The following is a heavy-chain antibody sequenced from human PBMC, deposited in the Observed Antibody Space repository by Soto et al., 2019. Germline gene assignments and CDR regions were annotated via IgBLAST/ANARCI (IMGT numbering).Heavy chain of an antibody. D-gene: IGHD3-10*01. CDR3: ARDGRFGELLFDN. V-gene: IGHV3-48*03. J-gene: IGHJ4*02. CDR2: ISSSGTTI. Sequence: EVQLVESGGGLVQPGGSLRLSCAASGFTFSSYEMNWVRQAPGNRLEWVSYISSSGTTIHYADSVKGRFTISRDNAKNSLFLQMNSLRAEDTAVYYCARDGRFGELLFDNWGQGTLGTVSS. CDR1: GFTFSSYE.